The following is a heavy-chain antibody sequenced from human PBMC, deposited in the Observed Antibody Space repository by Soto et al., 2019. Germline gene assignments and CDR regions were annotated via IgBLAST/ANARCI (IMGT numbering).Heavy chain of an antibody. CDR3: ARHRYSYGVYYFDY. V-gene: IGHV4-59*08. CDR1: GGSISNYY. CDR2: IYYSGST. Sequence: QVQLQESGPGLVKPSETLSLTCIVSGGSISNYYWSWIRQPPGKGLEWIGYIYYSGSTNYNRSLTSRVTISVDTSKNQFSLKLSSVTAADTAVYYCARHRYSYGVYYFDYWGQGTLVTVSS. D-gene: IGHD5-18*01. J-gene: IGHJ4*02.